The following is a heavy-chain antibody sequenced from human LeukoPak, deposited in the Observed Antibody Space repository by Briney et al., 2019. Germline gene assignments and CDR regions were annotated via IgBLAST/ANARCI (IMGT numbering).Heavy chain of an antibody. Sequence: SQTLSLTCDISGVSVSSNSVGWHWIRQSPSRGLEWLGRTYYRSKWLNDYAVSVKSRITINPDTSKNQFSLQLNSVTPEDTAVYYCARSVPSFDYWGQGTLVTVSS. CDR1: GVSVSSNSVG. D-gene: IGHD6-6*01. V-gene: IGHV6-1*01. CDR3: ARSVPSFDY. J-gene: IGHJ4*02. CDR2: TYYRSKWLN.